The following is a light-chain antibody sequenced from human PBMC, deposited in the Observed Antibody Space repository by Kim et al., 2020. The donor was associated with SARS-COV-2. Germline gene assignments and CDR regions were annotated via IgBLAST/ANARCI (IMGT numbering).Light chain of an antibody. J-gene: IGKJ1*01. V-gene: IGKV3-20*01. Sequence: EIVLTQSPGTLSLSPGERATLSCRASQTVNSNYLAWYQQKPGQAPRLLIYGPSTRAASIPDRFSGSGSGTDFTLTISRLGPEDFAMYYCQQYGSSPWTFGQGTKVDIK. CDR3: QQYGSSPWT. CDR2: GPS. CDR1: QTVNSNY.